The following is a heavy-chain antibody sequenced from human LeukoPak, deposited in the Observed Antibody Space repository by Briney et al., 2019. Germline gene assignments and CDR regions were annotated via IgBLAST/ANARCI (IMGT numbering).Heavy chain of an antibody. CDR3: ATTYYDNRSY. J-gene: IGHJ4*02. CDR1: GFTLSSYA. Sequence: GSSLRLSWAASGFTLSSYAIDWVRQAPGKGLEWVAVISYDGSNKYDADSVKGRFTISRDNSKNTLYLQMNSLRAEDTAVYYCATTYYDNRSYWGQGTLVTVS. CDR2: ISYDGSNK. D-gene: IGHD3-22*01. V-gene: IGHV3-30*04.